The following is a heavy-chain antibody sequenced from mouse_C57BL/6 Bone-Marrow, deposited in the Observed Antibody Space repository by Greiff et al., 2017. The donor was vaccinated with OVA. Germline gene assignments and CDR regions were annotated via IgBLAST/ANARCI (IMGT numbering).Heavy chain of an antibody. CDR1: GFNIKDDY. D-gene: IGHD1-1*01. CDR3: TVEAMDY. V-gene: IGHV14-4*01. CDR2: IDPENGDT. Sequence: VQLKQSGAELVRPGASVKLSCTASGFNIKDDYMHWVKQRPEQGLEWIGWIDPENGDTEYASKFQGKATITADTSSNTAYLQLSSLTSEDTAVYYCTVEAMDYWGQGTSVTVSS. J-gene: IGHJ4*01.